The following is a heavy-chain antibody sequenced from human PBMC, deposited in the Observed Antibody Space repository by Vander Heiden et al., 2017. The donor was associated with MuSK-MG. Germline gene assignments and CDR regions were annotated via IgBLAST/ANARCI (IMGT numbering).Heavy chain of an antibody. D-gene: IGHD3-3*01. CDR2: IYYSGST. Sequence: QVQLQESGPGLVKPSQTLSLTCTVSGGSISSGGYYWSWIRQHPGKGLEWIGYIYYSGSTYYNPSLKSRVTISVDTSKNQFSLKLSSVTAADTAVYYCARVKKRIFRVVRDAFDIWGQGTMVTVSS. V-gene: IGHV4-31*03. CDR1: GGSISSGGYY. J-gene: IGHJ3*02. CDR3: ARVKKRIFRVVRDAFDI.